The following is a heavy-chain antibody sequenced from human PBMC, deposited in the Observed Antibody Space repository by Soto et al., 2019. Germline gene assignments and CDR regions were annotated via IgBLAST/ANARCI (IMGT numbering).Heavy chain of an antibody. D-gene: IGHD1-1*01. CDR1: GYSFTTYG. CDR2: ISAYNGNT. CDR3: AREGTDPSNLCGMDV. J-gene: IGHJ6*02. V-gene: IGHV1-18*01. Sequence: QVQLVQSGGEVKKPGASVKVSCKTSGYSFTTYGISWVRQAPGRGLEWMGWISAYNGNTNYAQKLQDRVTTTTDTPMNTAYTEMSSLRCDDTAVYYCAREGTDPSNLCGMDVWGQGSKVTVYS.